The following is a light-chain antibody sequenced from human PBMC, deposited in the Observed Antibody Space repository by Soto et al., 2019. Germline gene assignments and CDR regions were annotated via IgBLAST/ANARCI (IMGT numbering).Light chain of an antibody. CDR2: DDS. V-gene: IGLV3-21*02. CDR3: QVWDSGSAHYG. J-gene: IGLJ1*01. CDR1: ES. Sequence: SSELTQPPSVSVAPGQTARITGGGGESVHWYQQKPGQAPVLVVHDDSDRPSGIPERFSGSNYGNTATLTISRVEAGDEADSYGQVWDSGSAHYGFGTGTKLTGL.